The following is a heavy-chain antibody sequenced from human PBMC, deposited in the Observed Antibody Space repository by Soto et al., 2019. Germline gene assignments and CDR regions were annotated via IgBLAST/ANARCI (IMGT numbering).Heavy chain of an antibody. CDR3: AKRDLIAVAGVPPDYYYYGMDV. CDR2: ISGSGGST. Sequence: GGSLRLSCAASGFTFSSYAMSWVRQAPGKGLEWVSAISGSGGSTYYADSVKGRFTISRDNSKNTLYLQMNSPRAEDTAVYYCAKRDLIAVAGVPPDYYYYGMDVWGQGTTVTVSS. CDR1: GFTFSSYA. V-gene: IGHV3-23*01. D-gene: IGHD6-19*01. J-gene: IGHJ6*02.